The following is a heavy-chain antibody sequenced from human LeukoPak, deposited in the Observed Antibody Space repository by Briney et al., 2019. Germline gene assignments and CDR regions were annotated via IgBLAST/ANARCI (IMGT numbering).Heavy chain of an antibody. CDR3: ARDYPDIDS. D-gene: IGHD1-14*01. Sequence: GGSLRLSCAASGFTFSSYEMNWVRQAPGKGLEWVSYISSSGSTIYYADSVKGRFTISRDNAKDSLYLQMNSLRAEDTAVYYCARDYPDIDSWGQGTLVTVSS. V-gene: IGHV3-48*03. J-gene: IGHJ4*02. CDR2: ISSSGSTI. CDR1: GFTFSSYE.